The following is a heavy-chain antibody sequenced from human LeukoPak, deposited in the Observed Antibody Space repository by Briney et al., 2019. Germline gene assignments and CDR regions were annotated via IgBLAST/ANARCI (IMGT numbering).Heavy chain of an antibody. Sequence: GSSVKLSCKASGGTFSSYAISWVRQAPGQGLEWMGGIIPIFGTANYAQKFQGRVTITTDESTSTAYMELSSLRSEDTAVYYCATNAFGYYYYYMDDWGKGTTVTVSS. CDR1: GGTFSSYA. D-gene: IGHD3-10*01. V-gene: IGHV1-69*05. CDR3: ATNAFGYYYYYMDD. CDR2: IIPIFGTA. J-gene: IGHJ6*03.